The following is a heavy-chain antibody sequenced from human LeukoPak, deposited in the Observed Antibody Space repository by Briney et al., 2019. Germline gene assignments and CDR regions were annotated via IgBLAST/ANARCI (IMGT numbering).Heavy chain of an antibody. D-gene: IGHD5-18*01. J-gene: IGHJ6*01. Sequence: ASVKVSCKASGYTFTSYYMHWVRQPPGQGLAWMGIINPSGGSTSYAQKFQGRVTMTRDTSTSTVYMELSSLRSEDTAVYYCARLTLGGYSYGPYYGMDVWGQGTTVTVSS. CDR3: ARLTLGGYSYGPYYGMDV. CDR2: INPSGGST. V-gene: IGHV1-46*01. CDR1: GYTFTSYY.